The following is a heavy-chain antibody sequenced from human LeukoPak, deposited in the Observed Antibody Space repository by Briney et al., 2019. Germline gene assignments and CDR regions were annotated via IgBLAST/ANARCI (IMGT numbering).Heavy chain of an antibody. CDR3: ARCHVDDSSGYYDWYFDL. J-gene: IGHJ2*01. V-gene: IGHV1-69*13. D-gene: IGHD3-22*01. CDR2: IIPIFGTA. Sequence: SVKVPCKASGGTFSSYAISGVRQAPGQGLEWMGGIIPIFGTANYAQKFQGRVTITADESTSTAYMELSSLRSEDTAVYYCARCHVDDSSGYYDWYFDLWGRGTLVTVSS. CDR1: GGTFSSYA.